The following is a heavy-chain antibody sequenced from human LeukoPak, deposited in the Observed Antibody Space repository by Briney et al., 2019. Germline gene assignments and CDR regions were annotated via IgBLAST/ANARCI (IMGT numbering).Heavy chain of an antibody. V-gene: IGHV3-64*04. CDR2: ISTNGGST. CDR3: ARDCSGRNCYSYYFEC. CDR1: GFIFSTYP. D-gene: IGHD2-15*01. Sequence: GGSLSLSCSASGFIFSTYPMHWVRQAPGKGLEYVSAISTNGGSTYYADSVKGRFTISRDNAKNSLYLQMNSLSAEDTAVYYCARDCSGRNCYSYYFECWGQGTLVTVSS. J-gene: IGHJ4*02.